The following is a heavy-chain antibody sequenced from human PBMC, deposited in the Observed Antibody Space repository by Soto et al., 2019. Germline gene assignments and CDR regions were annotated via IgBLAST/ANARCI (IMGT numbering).Heavy chain of an antibody. CDR3: ARVGYDSSGSDAFDI. CDR1: GFAFSSYS. J-gene: IGHJ3*02. CDR2: ISSSSSYI. V-gene: IGHV3-21*01. Sequence: PGGSLRLSCAASGFAFSSYSMNWVRQAPGKGLEWVSSISSSSSYIYYADSVKGRFTISRDNAKNSLYLQMNSLRAEDTAVYYCARVGYDSSGSDAFDIWGQGTMVTV. D-gene: IGHD3-22*01.